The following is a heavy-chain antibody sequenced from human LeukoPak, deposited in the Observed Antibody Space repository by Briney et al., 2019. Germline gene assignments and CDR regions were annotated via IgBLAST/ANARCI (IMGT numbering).Heavy chain of an antibody. V-gene: IGHV1-69*13. J-gene: IGHJ6*02. CDR1: GGTFSSYA. CDR3: ARGQLAQFGYYYYYGMDV. CDR2: IIPILGTA. D-gene: IGHD6-13*01. Sequence: GASVKVSCKASGGTFSSYAISWVRQAPGQGLEWMGGIIPILGTANYAQKFQGRVTITADESTSTAYMELSSLRSEDTAVYYCARGQLAQFGYYYYYGMDVWGQGTTVTVSS.